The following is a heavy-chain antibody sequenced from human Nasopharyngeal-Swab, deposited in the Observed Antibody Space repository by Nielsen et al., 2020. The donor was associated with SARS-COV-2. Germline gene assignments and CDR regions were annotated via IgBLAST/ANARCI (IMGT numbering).Heavy chain of an antibody. CDR1: GGSISSYY. Sequence: SETLSLTCRVSGGSISSYYWSWTRQRPGKGLEWLGSVFYSGTTNYNPSLKSRVSISVDTSQNHFSLKLRSMTAADTAVYFCARSGYSYGLPVGYFGHWGQGILVTVSS. D-gene: IGHD5-18*01. CDR3: ARSGYSYGLPVGYFGH. V-gene: IGHV4-59*01. CDR2: VFYSGTT. J-gene: IGHJ4*02.